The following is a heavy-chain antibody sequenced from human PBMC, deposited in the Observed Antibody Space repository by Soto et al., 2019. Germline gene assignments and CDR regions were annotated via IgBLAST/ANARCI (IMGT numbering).Heavy chain of an antibody. CDR1: GYTLTELS. CDR2: FDPEDGET. V-gene: IGHV1-24*01. CDR3: ATAPKYYYDSSGYVYFDS. Sequence: GASVKVSCKVSGYTLTELSMHWVRQAPGKGLEWMGGFDPEDGETIYAQKFQGRVTMTEDTSTDTAYMELSSLRSEDTAVYYCATAPKYYYDSSGYVYFDSWGQGTLVTVSS. J-gene: IGHJ4*02. D-gene: IGHD3-22*01.